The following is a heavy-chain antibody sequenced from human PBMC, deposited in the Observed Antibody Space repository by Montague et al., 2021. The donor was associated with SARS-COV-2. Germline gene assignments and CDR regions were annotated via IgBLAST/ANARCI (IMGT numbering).Heavy chain of an antibody. CDR3: ARAIVSGLCSGGGCYKGCYYYLDD. V-gene: IGHV4-59*13. Sequence: SETLSLTCTVSGASISSYSWSWIRQPPGKGLEWIGYMYNSEKINYNPSLQSRVTISVDTSKGQLSLKLNSVTAADTAVYFCARAIVSGLCSGGGCYKGCYYYLDDGGQGTTVTVSS. D-gene: IGHD2-15*01. CDR2: MYNSEKI. J-gene: IGHJ6*03. CDR1: GASISSYS.